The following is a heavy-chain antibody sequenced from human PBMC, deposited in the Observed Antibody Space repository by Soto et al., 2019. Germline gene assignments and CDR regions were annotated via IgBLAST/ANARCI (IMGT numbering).Heavy chain of an antibody. CDR2: INPNSGGT. V-gene: IGHV1-2*02. D-gene: IGHD4-17*01. CDR3: ARDHDYGDYGLYYGMDV. J-gene: IGHJ6*02. CDR1: GYTFTGYY. Sequence: ASVKVSCKASGYTFTGYYMHWVRQAPGQGLEWMGWINPNSGGTNYAQKFQGRVTMTRDTSISTAYMELSRLRSDDTAVYYCARDHDYGDYGLYYGMDVWGQGTTVTVYS.